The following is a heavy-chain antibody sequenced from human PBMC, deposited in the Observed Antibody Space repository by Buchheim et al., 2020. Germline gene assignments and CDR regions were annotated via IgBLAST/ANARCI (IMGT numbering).Heavy chain of an antibody. CDR1: GFTFSTLA. Sequence: EVQLLESGGGLVQPGGSLRLSCAASGFTFSTLAMSWVRQAPGKGLEWVSSISLNSGGGGTYYADSVKGRFSISSDDSQKTLYLRMNRVRVEDTDLCYCAKESGVDDYNDSSFDFWGQGTL. V-gene: IGHV3-23*01. CDR3: AKESGVDDYNDSSFDF. CDR2: LNSGGGGT. J-gene: IGHJ4*02. D-gene: IGHD5-24*01.